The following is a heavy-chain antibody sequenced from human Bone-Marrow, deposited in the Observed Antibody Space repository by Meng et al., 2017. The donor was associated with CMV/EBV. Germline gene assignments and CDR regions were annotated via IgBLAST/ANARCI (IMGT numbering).Heavy chain of an antibody. Sequence: GGSLRLSCAASEFTFSNYWMSWVRQAPGKGLEWVANIKEDGSEKYYVDSVKGRFTISRDNAKNSLYLQMNSLRVDDTAVYYRARVPVDTTFFIQEYYFDYWGEGSLVTFSS. CDR3: ARVPVDTTFFIQEYYFDY. J-gene: IGHJ4*02. D-gene: IGHD3-3*01. CDR1: EFTFSNYW. CDR2: IKEDGSEK. V-gene: IGHV3-7*01.